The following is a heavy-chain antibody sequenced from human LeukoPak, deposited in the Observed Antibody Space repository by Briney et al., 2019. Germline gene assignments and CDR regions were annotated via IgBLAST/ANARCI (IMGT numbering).Heavy chain of an antibody. V-gene: IGHV3-48*01. J-gene: IGHJ3*02. CDR2: TSSSSSTI. Sequence: GGSLRLSCAASGFTFSTYRMNWVRQAPGKGLEWVSYTSSSSSTIYYADSVKGRFTISRDNAKNSLYPQMNSLRAEDTGAHYCARLAHDAFDIWGQGTLVTVSS. D-gene: IGHD2-15*01. CDR1: GFTFSTYR. CDR3: ARLAHDAFDI.